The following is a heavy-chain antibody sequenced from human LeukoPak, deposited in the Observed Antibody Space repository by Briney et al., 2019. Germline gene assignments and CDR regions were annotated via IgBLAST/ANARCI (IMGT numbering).Heavy chain of an antibody. CDR2: IYHSGNT. J-gene: IGHJ6*03. D-gene: IGHD1-1*01. CDR3: ARVSWFPGTSYYYMDV. V-gene: IGHV4-38-2*02. Sequence: SETLSLTCTVSDYSISSSYYWGWIRQPPGKGLEWIGSIYHSGNTYYNPSLKSRVTISLDTSKNQFSLKLSSVTAADTAVYYCARVSWFPGTSYYYMDVWGKGTTVTVSS. CDR1: DYSISSSYY.